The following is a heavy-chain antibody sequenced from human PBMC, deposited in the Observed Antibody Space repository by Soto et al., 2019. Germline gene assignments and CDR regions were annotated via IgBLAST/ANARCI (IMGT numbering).Heavy chain of an antibody. Sequence: QVQLVESGGCVVQPGTSLSLSCAASRLTFSFYDMHWVRQAPGKGLEWVALIWSDGSRGFYADSVKGRFTISRDNSKNTLYLQMTGLRAGDTAVYYCAWEPKGGAYDMDVCGQGTTGTVSS. J-gene: IGHJ6*02. CDR3: AWEPKGGAYDMDV. CDR1: RLTFSFYD. CDR2: IWSDGSRG. D-gene: IGHD3-16*01. V-gene: IGHV3-33*01.